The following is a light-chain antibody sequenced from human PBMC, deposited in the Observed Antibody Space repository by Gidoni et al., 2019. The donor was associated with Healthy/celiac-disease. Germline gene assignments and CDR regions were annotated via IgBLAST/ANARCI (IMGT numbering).Light chain of an antibody. J-gene: IGKJ4*01. CDR1: QGSSNS. CDR3: QQYYSTPLT. V-gene: IGKV1-NL1*01. CDR2: AAS. Sequence: DIQITQSPSSLSASVGHRVTITCRASQGSSNSVAWYQQKPGKAPKLLRYAASSGASGVPSRFSGSGSGTDYTLTISSLQPEDFATYYCQQYYSTPLTFXGXTKVEIK.